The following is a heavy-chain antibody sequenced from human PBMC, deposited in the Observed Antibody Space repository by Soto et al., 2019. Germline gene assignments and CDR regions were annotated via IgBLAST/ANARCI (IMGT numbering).Heavy chain of an antibody. CDR1: GGSISSSSYY. CDR2: IYYSGST. J-gene: IGHJ6*02. V-gene: IGHV4-39*01. D-gene: IGHD3-10*01. CDR3: ARRGYGSESYYVDV. Sequence: SETLSLTCTVSGGSISSSSYYWGWIRQPPGKGREWIGSIYYSGSTYYNPSLKRRVTISVDTSKNQFSLKLSSVTAADTAVYYCARRGYGSESYYVDVWGQGTTVTVSS.